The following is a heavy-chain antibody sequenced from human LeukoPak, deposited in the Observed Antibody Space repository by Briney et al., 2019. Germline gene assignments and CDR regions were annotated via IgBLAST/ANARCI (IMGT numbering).Heavy chain of an antibody. CDR2: ISFDGTNK. D-gene: IGHD3-10*01. CDR3: ARQGNYGSGSYVRDAFDI. CDR1: GFTFSSYG. J-gene: IGHJ3*02. V-gene: IGHV3-30*03. Sequence: GRSLRLSCAASGFTFSSYGMHWFRQAPGKGLEWVAVISFDGTNKYYVDSVQGRFTMSRDNSKNTVYLQMNSLRAEDTAVYYCARQGNYGSGSYVRDAFDIWGQGTMVIVSS.